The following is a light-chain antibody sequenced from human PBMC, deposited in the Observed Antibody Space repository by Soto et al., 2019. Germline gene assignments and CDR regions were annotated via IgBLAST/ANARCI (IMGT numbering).Light chain of an antibody. J-gene: IGKJ4*01. CDR3: QQYGRSSLT. CDR2: GAS. CDR1: QSVGSSY. V-gene: IGKV3-20*01. Sequence: EIVLTQSPGTLSSSPGERATLSCRASQSVGSSYLAWYQQKPGQAPRLLIYGASNKATGIPDRFSGSGSGTDFTLTISRLDPEDFAVYYCQQYGRSSLTFGGGTKVEIK.